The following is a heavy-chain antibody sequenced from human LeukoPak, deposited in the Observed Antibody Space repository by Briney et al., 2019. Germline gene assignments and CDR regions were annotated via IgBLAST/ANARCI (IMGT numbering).Heavy chain of an antibody. CDR1: GGTFSSYA. J-gene: IGHJ4*02. V-gene: IGHV1-18*01. CDR3: ATQRGSYLWGTDFDY. D-gene: IGHD3-16*01. Sequence: ASVKVSCKASGGTFSSYAISWVRQAPGQGLEWMGWINAYNGNTNYAQKLQGRVTMTTDTSTSTAYMELRSLRSDDTAVYYCATQRGSYLWGTDFDYWGQGTLVTVSS. CDR2: INAYNGNT.